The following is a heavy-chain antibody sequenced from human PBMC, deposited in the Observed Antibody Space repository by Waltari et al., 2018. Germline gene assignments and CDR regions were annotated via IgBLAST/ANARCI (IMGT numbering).Heavy chain of an antibody. V-gene: IGHV1-46*01. CDR1: GYTFTKYY. D-gene: IGHD3-3*01. CDR2: INPVSGDA. J-gene: IGHJ4*02. CDR3: AKDYKDIQCLEWLSPDY. Sequence: QVHLVQSGAEVKKPGASVKVSCKASGYTFTKYYLHWVRQAPGQGLEWVATINPVSGDAKYAQKFRGRIFVTADTSASTLYMELGSLRSEDTAIYYCAKDYKDIQCLEWLSPDYWGQGTPVTVSS.